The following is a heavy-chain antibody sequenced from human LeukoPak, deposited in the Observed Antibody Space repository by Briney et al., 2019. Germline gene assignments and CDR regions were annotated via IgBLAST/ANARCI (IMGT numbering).Heavy chain of an antibody. Sequence: GGSLRLSCAASGFTFSSYSMNWVRQAPGKGLEWVSSISSSSSYIYYADSVKGRFTISRDNAKNSLYLQMNSLRAEDTAVYYWARDPDTMVRGVKGFDYWGQGTLVTVSS. J-gene: IGHJ4*02. D-gene: IGHD3-10*01. CDR3: ARDPDTMVRGVKGFDY. V-gene: IGHV3-21*01. CDR2: ISSSSSYI. CDR1: GFTFSSYS.